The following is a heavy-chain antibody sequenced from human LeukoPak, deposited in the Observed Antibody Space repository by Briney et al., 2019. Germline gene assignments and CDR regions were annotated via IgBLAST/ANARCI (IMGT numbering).Heavy chain of an antibody. D-gene: IGHD5-18*01. V-gene: IGHV3-48*03. CDR1: GFTFSSYE. Sequence: GGSLRLSCAASGFTFSSYEMNWVRQAPGKGLEWVSYISTSGSIIYYADSVKGRFTISRDNAKNSLYLQMNSLRAEDTAVYYCARVDSPGVTRRWFDPWGQGTLVTVSS. CDR2: ISTSGSII. CDR3: ARVDSPGVTRRWFDP. J-gene: IGHJ5*02.